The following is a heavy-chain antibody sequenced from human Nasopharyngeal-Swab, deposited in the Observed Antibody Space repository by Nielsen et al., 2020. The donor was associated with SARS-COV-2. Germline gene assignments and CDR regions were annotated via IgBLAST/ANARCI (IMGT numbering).Heavy chain of an antibody. CDR3: ARAYSSSWYPGYYYYGMDV. J-gene: IGHJ6*02. V-gene: IGHV4-61*08. D-gene: IGHD6-13*01. CDR2: IYYSGST. CDR1: GGSISSGGYY. Sequence: GSLRLSCAVSGGSISSGGYYWSWIRQPPGKGLEWIGYIYYSGSTNYNPSLKSRVTISVDTSKNQFSLKLSSVTAADTAVYYCARAYSSSWYPGYYYYGMDVWGQGTTVTVSS.